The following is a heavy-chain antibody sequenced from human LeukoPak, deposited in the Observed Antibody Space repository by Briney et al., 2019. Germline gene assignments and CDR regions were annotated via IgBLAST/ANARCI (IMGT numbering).Heavy chain of an antibody. V-gene: IGHV1-46*01. CDR1: GDTFTNYY. J-gene: IGHJ4*02. D-gene: IGHD2-8*01. CDR2: IDPSGDTT. CDR3: ARDLGYCTNGVCHTRFDY. Sequence: ASVKVSCKASGDTFTNYYMHWVRQAPGQGFEWLGIIDPSGDTTNYAQKFQGRVTMSRDTSTSSVYMDLSSLRSEDTAVYYCARDLGYCTNGVCHTRFDYWGQGTLVAVSS.